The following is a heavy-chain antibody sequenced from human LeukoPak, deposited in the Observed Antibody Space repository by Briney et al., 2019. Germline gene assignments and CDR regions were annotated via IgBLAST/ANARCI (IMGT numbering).Heavy chain of an antibody. CDR2: ISYDGSNK. V-gene: IGHV3-30-3*01. J-gene: IGHJ4*02. Sequence: GGSLRLSCAASGFTFSNYAMSWVRQAPGKGLEWVAVISYDGSNKYYADSVKGRFTISRDNSKNTLYLQMNSLRAEDTAVYYCAREGGYSYGWDYWGQGTLVTVSS. CDR1: GFTFSNYA. CDR3: AREGGYSYGWDY. D-gene: IGHD5-18*01.